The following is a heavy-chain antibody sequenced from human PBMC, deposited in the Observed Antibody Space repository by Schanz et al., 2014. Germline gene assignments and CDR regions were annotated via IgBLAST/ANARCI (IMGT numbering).Heavy chain of an antibody. Sequence: VQVVQSGGGLVKPGGSLRLSCAASGFVFGDYYMTWIRQAPGKGLEWLSYISDSGTYTNYADSVKGRFTISRDNAKNSLYLEMNSLRAEDTALYYCARDRRNADLDYWGQGTLVTVSS. D-gene: IGHD1-1*01. J-gene: IGHJ4*02. CDR2: ISDSGTYT. CDR1: GFVFGDYY. V-gene: IGHV3-11*06. CDR3: ARDRRNADLDY.